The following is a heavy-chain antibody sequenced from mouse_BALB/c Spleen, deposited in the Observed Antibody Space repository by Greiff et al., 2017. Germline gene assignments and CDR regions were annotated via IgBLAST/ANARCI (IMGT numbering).Heavy chain of an antibody. Sequence: EVKLMESGGGLVQPGGSLKLSCAASGFTFSSYTMSWVRQTPEKRLEWVAYISNGGGSTYYPDTVKGRFTISRDNAKNTLYLQMSSLKSEDTAMYYCARLYYYGSSYGGVFDYWGQGTTLTVSS. CDR3: ARLYYYGSSYGGVFDY. CDR1: GFTFSSYT. CDR2: ISNGGGST. V-gene: IGHV5-12-2*01. D-gene: IGHD1-1*01. J-gene: IGHJ2*01.